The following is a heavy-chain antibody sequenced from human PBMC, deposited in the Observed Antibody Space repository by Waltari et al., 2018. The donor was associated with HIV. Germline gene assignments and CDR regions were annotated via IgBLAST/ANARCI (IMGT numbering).Heavy chain of an antibody. D-gene: IGHD6-6*01. CDR3: ARAAGLGIAARPGPYYYGMDV. J-gene: IGHJ6*02. CDR1: GGSISSYY. CDR2: SYYSGGT. V-gene: IGHV4-59*01. Sequence: QVQLQESGPGLVKPSETLSLTCTVSGGSISSYYWSWIRQPPGKGLEWIGYSYYSGGTNHNPSLKSRVTISVDTSKNQFSLKLSSVTAADTAVYYCARAAGLGIAARPGPYYYGMDVWGQGTTVTVSS.